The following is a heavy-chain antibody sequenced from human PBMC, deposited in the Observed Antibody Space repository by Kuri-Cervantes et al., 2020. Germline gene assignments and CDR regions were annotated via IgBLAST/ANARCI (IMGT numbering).Heavy chain of an antibody. D-gene: IGHD3-22*01. V-gene: IGHV3-30*02. CDR1: GFTFSSYG. CDR3: ARGYGLYYYDSSGYFDY. J-gene: IGHJ4*02. CDR2: IRYDGSNK. Sequence: GESLKISCAASGFTFSSYGMHWVRQAPGKGLEWVAFIRYDGSNKYYADSVKGRFTISRDNSKNTLYLQVGSLRAEDMAVYYCARGYGLYYYDSSGYFDYWGQGTLVTVSS.